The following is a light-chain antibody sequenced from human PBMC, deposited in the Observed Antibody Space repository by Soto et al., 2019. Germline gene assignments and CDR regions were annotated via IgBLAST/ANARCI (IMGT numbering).Light chain of an antibody. V-gene: IGKV3-20*01. CDR2: GAS. CDR3: QQYGSSPRT. CDR1: QSVSSSY. J-gene: IGKJ1*01. Sequence: EIVLTQSPGTLYLSPGERATLSCRASQSVSSSYLAWYQQKPGQAPSLLIYGASSRATGIPDRFSGSGSGTDFTLTISRLEPEDFAVYYCQQYGSSPRTFGQGTKVEIK.